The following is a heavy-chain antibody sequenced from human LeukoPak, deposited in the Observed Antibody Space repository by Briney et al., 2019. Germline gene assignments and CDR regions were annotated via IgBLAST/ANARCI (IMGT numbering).Heavy chain of an antibody. CDR2: SSTSSSYI. CDR3: ARDYGGSSPFDY. D-gene: IGHD4-23*01. V-gene: IGHV3-21*01. CDR1: GFTFSSYW. J-gene: IGHJ4*02. Sequence: GGSLRLSCAASGFTFSSYWMSWVRQAPGKGLEWVSSSSTSSSYIYYADSVKGRFTISRDNAKNSLYLHMNSLRAEDTAVYYCARDYGGSSPFDYWGQGTLVTVSS.